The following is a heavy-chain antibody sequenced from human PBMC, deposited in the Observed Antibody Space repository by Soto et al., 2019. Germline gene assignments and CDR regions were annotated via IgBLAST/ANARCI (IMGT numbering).Heavy chain of an antibody. Sequence: GGSLRLSCAASGFTFSSYGMHWVRQAPGKGLEWVAVISYDGSNKYYADSVKGRFTISRDNSKNTLYLQMNSLRAEDTAVYYCAKDAYNIVVVVAATPGDAFDIWGQGTMVTVSS. CDR1: GFTFSSYG. V-gene: IGHV3-30*18. CDR3: AKDAYNIVVVVAATPGDAFDI. CDR2: ISYDGSNK. J-gene: IGHJ3*02. D-gene: IGHD2-15*01.